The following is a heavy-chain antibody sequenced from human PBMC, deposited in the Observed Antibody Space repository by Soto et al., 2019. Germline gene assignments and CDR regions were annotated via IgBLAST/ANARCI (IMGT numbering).Heavy chain of an antibody. Sequence: QVQLVQSGAEVKKPGSSVKVSCKASGGTFSSYAISWVRQAPGQGLEWMGGINPIFVTANYAQKFQGRVPNTADKSKSTAYVELSSLRSEDTAVYYCARERDLSGPDAFDIWGQGTMGTVSS. CDR2: INPIFVTA. CDR1: GGTFSSYA. V-gene: IGHV1-69*06. D-gene: IGHD2-8*02. J-gene: IGHJ3*02. CDR3: ARERDLSGPDAFDI.